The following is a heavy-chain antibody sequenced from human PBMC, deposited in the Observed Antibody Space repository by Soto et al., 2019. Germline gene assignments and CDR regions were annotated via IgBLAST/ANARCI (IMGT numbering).Heavy chain of an antibody. Sequence: QLQLQESGPGLVKPSETLSLTCTVSGGSISSSSYYWGWIRQPPGKGLEWIGSIYYSGSTYYNPSLKSRVTISVDTSKNQFSLKLSSVTAADTAVYYCARHVPYYYDSSGFRMPYYFDYWGQGTLVTVSS. J-gene: IGHJ4*02. CDR1: GGSISSSSYY. CDR2: IYYSGST. D-gene: IGHD3-22*01. CDR3: ARHVPYYYDSSGFRMPYYFDY. V-gene: IGHV4-39*01.